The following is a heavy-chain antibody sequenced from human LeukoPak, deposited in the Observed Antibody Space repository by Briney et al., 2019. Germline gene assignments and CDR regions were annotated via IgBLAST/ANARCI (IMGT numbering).Heavy chain of an antibody. CDR1: GFTFSDYY. CDR2: ISGSGGST. CDR3: AKVGEIPSFDI. Sequence: GGSLRLSCAASGFTFSDYYMSWIRQAPGKGLEWVSAISGSGGSTYYADSVKGRFTISRNNSKNTLYLQMNSLRAEDTAVYYCAKVGEIPSFDIWGQGTMVTVSS. D-gene: IGHD3-16*01. V-gene: IGHV3-23*01. J-gene: IGHJ3*02.